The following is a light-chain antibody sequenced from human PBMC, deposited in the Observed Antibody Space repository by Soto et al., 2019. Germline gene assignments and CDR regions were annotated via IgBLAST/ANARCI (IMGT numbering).Light chain of an antibody. Sequence: ELVMTHFPATLSVSPGDKGTLSFRASQSFSNNLAWYQQKPGQTTRLLIYHASTRATGIPARFSGSGSGTDFTLTISSLQPEEFAVYYCQQYSSYPLTVGGGTKVDNK. CDR3: QQYSSYPLT. CDR1: QSFSNN. CDR2: HAS. J-gene: IGKJ4*01. V-gene: IGKV3-15*01.